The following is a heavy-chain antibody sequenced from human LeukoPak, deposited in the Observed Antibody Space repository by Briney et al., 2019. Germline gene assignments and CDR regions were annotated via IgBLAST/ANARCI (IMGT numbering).Heavy chain of an antibody. Sequence: PSETLSLTCTVSGGSISSGGYYWSWIRQPPGKGLEWIGYIYHSGSTYYNPSLKSRVTISVDRSKNQFSLKLSSVTAADTAVYYCARGGKWPPPYYFDYWGQGTLVTVSS. CDR3: ARGGKWPPPYYFDY. CDR2: IYHSGST. J-gene: IGHJ4*02. V-gene: IGHV4-30-2*01. D-gene: IGHD3-16*01. CDR1: GGSISSGGYY.